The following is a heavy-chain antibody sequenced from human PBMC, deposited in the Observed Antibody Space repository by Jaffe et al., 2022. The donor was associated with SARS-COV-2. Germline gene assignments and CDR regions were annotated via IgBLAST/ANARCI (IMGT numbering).Heavy chain of an antibody. Sequence: QVQLVQSGAEVKKPGASVKVSCKASGYTFTGYYMHWVRQAPGQGLEWMGWINPNSGGTNYAQKFQGRVTMTRDTSISTAYMELSRLRSDDTAVYYCARDIVVVPAAKGDWYFDLWGRGTLVTVSS. CDR1: GYTFTGYY. J-gene: IGHJ2*01. D-gene: IGHD2-2*01. CDR2: INPNSGGT. V-gene: IGHV1-2*02. CDR3: ARDIVVVPAAKGDWYFDL.